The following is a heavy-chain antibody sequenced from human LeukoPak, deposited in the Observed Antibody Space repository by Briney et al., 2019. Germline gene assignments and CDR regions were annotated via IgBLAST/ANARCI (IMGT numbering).Heavy chain of an antibody. CDR1: GFTSSNFG. D-gene: IGHD3-3*01. J-gene: IGHJ6*03. V-gene: IGHV3-30*02. CDR3: AKTSLSDPSGHYYYMDV. CDR2: IRFDGTSE. Sequence: GGSLRLSCAASGFTSSNFGMHWVRQAPGKGLEWVAFIRFDGTSEFYADSVKARFTISRGNSQNTVSLQLNNLRIEDTALHYCAKTSLSDPSGHYYYMDVWGKGTTVTVSS.